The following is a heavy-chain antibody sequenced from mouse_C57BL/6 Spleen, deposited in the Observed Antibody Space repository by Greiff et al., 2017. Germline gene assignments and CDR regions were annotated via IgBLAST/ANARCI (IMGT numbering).Heavy chain of an antibody. CDR3: SRRGYWDDYFDY. Sequence: QVQLQQSGPELVKPGASVKISCKASGYAFSSSWMNWVKQRPGKGLEWIGRIYPGDGDTNYNGKFKGKATLTADKSSSTAYMQLSSLTSEESAVYFCSRRGYWDDYFDYWGQGTTLTVSS. CDR1: GYAFSSSW. D-gene: IGHD4-1*01. J-gene: IGHJ2*01. CDR2: IYPGDGDT. V-gene: IGHV1-82*01.